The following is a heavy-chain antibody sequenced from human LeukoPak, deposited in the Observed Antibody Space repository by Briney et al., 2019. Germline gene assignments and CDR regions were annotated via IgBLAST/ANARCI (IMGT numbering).Heavy chain of an antibody. CDR3: AKDSKAVTGTGNIDY. CDR1: DFSFITYA. D-gene: IGHD6-19*01. V-gene: IGHV3-43D*03. CDR2: ISWDGGSS. Sequence: EGSLRLSCAASDFSFITYAMHWVRQAPGKGLEWVSLISWDGGSSYYADSVKGRFTISRDNSKNSLYLQMNSLRAQDTALYYCAKDSKAVTGTGNIDYWGQGTLVTVSS. J-gene: IGHJ4*02.